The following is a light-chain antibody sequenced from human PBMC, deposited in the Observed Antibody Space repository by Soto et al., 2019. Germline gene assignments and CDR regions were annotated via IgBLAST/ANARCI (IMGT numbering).Light chain of an antibody. CDR3: QQYIKWPIT. J-gene: IGKJ5*01. CDR2: GAS. V-gene: IGKV3-20*01. Sequence: EIVWTQSPGTLSFSAGERATLSCRASQSVSSSYLAWYQQKPGQAPRLLIYGASNRATGIPARFSGSGSGTDFTLTVSSLQSEDFAVYYCQQYIKWPITFGQGTRLEIK. CDR1: QSVSSSY.